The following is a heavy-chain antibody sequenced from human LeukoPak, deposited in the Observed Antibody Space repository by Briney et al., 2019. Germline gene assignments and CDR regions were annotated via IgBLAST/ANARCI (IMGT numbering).Heavy chain of an antibody. J-gene: IGHJ3*02. Sequence: SETLSLTCTVSGGSISSYYWSWIRQPAGKGPEWIGRIYTSGSTNYNPSLKSRVTMSVDTSKNQFSLKLSSVTAADTAVYYCARDYYDRSGYPTDAFDIWGQGTMVTVSS. CDR3: ARDYYDRSGYPTDAFDI. CDR1: GGSISSYY. CDR2: IYTSGST. D-gene: IGHD3-22*01. V-gene: IGHV4-4*07.